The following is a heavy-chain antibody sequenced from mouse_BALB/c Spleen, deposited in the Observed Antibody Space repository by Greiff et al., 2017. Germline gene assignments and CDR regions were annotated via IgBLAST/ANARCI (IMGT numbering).Heavy chain of an antibody. V-gene: IGHV1S16*01. CDR3: TIRYRYDVDY. Sequence: VQLQQSGAELVKPGASVKLSCKASGYTFTSYYMYWVKQRPGQGLEWIGEINPSNGGTNFNEKFKSKATLTVDKSSSTAYMQLSSLTSEDSAVYYCTIRYRYDVDYWGQGTTLTVSS. D-gene: IGHD2-14*01. CDR1: GYTFTSYY. CDR2: INPSNGGT. J-gene: IGHJ2*01.